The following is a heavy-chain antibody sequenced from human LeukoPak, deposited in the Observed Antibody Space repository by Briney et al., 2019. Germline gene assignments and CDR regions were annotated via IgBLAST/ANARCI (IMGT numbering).Heavy chain of an antibody. J-gene: IGHJ4*02. CDR2: ISSSSSTI. Sequence: GGSLRLSCAASGFTFSHYGMNWVRQAPGKGLEWVSYISSSSSTINYADSVKGRFTISRDKAKNSLYLQMNSLRAEDTAVYYCARGGSSRPDYWGQGTLVTVSS. CDR3: ARGGSSRPDY. V-gene: IGHV3-48*01. CDR1: GFTFSHYG.